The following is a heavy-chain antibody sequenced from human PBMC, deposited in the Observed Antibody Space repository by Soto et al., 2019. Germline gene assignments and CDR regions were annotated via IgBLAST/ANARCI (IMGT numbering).Heavy chain of an antibody. CDR3: ARGIKRSSSWYGHYYYYMDV. CDR2: MNPNSGNT. CDR1: GYTLTSYD. J-gene: IGHJ6*03. Sequence: ASVKVSCKASGYTLTSYDINWVRQATGQGLEWMGWMNPNSGNTGYAQKFQGRVTMTRNTSISTAYMELSSLRSEDTAVYYCARGIKRSSSWYGHYYYYMDVWGKGTTVTVSS. V-gene: IGHV1-8*01. D-gene: IGHD6-13*01.